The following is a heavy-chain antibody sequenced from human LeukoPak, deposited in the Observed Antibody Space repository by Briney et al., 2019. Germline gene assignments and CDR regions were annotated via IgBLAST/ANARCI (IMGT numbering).Heavy chain of an antibody. D-gene: IGHD4-17*01. V-gene: IGHV3-23*01. CDR2: VRGGDENT. Sequence: PGGSLRLSCAASGFTFNNYAMHWVRQAPGKGLEWVSSVRGGDENTYYADSAKGRFTISRDNSQNTLYLQMNSLRAEDTAVYYCARDYADYVGYFFFDYWGQGTLVTVSS. CDR1: GFTFNNYA. J-gene: IGHJ4*02. CDR3: ARDYADYVGYFFFDY.